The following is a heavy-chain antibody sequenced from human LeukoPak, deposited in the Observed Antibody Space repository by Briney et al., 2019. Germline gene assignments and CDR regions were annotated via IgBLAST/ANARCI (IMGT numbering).Heavy chain of an antibody. CDR2: VDQDGSEK. V-gene: IGHV3-7*03. CDR3: ARGGARGRRKAFDI. CDR1: GFIFNSYW. Sequence: GGSLRLSCAASGFIFNSYWMNWLRQAPGKGLEWVANVDQDGSEKYYVGSVKGRFTISRDNAKNSLYLQMNSLRVEDTAVYYCARGGARGRRKAFDIWAQGTMVTVSS. J-gene: IGHJ3*02. D-gene: IGHD1-26*01.